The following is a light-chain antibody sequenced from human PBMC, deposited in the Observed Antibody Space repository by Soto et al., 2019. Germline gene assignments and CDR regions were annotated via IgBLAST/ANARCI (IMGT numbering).Light chain of an antibody. CDR2: EVS. J-gene: IGLJ2*01. CDR1: SSDVGGYNY. Sequence: QSALPQPPSASGSPGQSVTISCTGTSSDVGGYNYVSWYQQHPGKAPKLMIYEVSKRPSGVPDRFSGSKSGNTASLTVSGLQAEDEADYYCSSYAGSNNYVLFGGGTKLTVL. CDR3: SSYAGSNNYVL. V-gene: IGLV2-8*01.